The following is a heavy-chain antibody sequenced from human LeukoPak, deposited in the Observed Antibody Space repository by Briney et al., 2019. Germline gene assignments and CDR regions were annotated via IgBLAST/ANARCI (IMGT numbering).Heavy chain of an antibody. CDR2: IYYSGST. Sequence: SETLSLTCTVSGGSISSSSYYWGWIRQPPGKGLEWIGSIYYSGSTYYNPSLKSRVTISVDTSKNQFSLKLSSVTAADTAVYYCAGGRQSYSGSPREFDYWGQGTLVTVSS. D-gene: IGHD1-26*01. CDR3: AGGRQSYSGSPREFDY. J-gene: IGHJ4*02. CDR1: GGSISSSSYY. V-gene: IGHV4-39*07.